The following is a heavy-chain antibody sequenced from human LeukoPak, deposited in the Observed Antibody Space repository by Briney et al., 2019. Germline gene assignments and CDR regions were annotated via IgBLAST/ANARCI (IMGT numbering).Heavy chain of an antibody. D-gene: IGHD1-1*01. CDR3: AGNWNCDY. CDR1: GFTFSSYV. J-gene: IGHJ4*02. Sequence: GGSLRLSCAASGFTFSSYVMSWVRQAPGKGLEWVSGISGSGGSTYYADSVKGRFTISRDNSKNTVYLQMNSLRADDTAVYYCAGNWNCDYWGQGTLVTVSS. V-gene: IGHV3-23*01. CDR2: ISGSGGST.